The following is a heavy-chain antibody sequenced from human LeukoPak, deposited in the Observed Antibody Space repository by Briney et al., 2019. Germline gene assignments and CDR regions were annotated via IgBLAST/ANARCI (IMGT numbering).Heavy chain of an antibody. CDR2: ISAYNGNT. V-gene: IGHV1-18*01. CDR1: GYTFTSYG. J-gene: IGHJ6*03. CDR3: ARGPEGYYYYYMDV. Sequence: ASVKVSCKASGYTFTSYGISWVRQAPGQGLEWMGWISAYNGNTNYAQKLQGRVTMTTDTSTSTAYMELRSLRSEDTAVYYCARGPEGYYYYYMDVWGKGTTVTVSS.